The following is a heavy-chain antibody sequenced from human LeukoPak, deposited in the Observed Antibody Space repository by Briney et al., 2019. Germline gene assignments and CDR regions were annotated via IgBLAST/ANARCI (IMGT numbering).Heavy chain of an antibody. CDR3: ARRAGGSGLDY. CDR1: GYTFTGYY. CDR2: INPNSGGT. J-gene: IGHJ4*02. D-gene: IGHD2-15*01. V-gene: IGHV1-2*02. Sequence: VSVKVSCKTFGYTFTGYYMHWVRQAPGQGLEWMGWINPNSGGTNYAQKFQGRVTMTRDTSISTAYMELSRLRSDDTAVYYCARRAGGSGLDYWGQGTLVTVSS.